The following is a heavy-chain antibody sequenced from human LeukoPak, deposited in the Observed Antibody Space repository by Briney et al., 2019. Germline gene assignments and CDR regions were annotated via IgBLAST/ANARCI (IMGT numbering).Heavy chain of an antibody. CDR1: GGTFSSYT. Sequence: ASVKVSCKASGGTFSSYTISWVRQAPGQGLEWMGRIIPILGIANYAQKFQGRVTITADKSMSTAHMELSSLRSEDTAVYYCAKLPAATSSTSSDYWGQGTLVTVSS. J-gene: IGHJ4*02. CDR2: IIPILGIA. CDR3: AKLPAATSSTSSDY. V-gene: IGHV1-69*02. D-gene: IGHD2-2*01.